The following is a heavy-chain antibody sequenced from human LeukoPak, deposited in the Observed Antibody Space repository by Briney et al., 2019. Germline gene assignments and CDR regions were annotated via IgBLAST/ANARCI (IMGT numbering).Heavy chain of an antibody. J-gene: IGHJ4*02. CDR2: IYPGDSDT. Sequence: GESLKISCKGSGYSFTSYWIGWVRQMPGKGLEWMGIIYPGDSDTRYSPSFQGQVTISADKSISTAYLQWSSLKASDTAMYYCARRDTAMVNSNYFDYWGQGTLVTVSS. D-gene: IGHD5-18*01. CDR1: GYSFTSYW. CDR3: ARRDTAMVNSNYFDY. V-gene: IGHV5-51*01.